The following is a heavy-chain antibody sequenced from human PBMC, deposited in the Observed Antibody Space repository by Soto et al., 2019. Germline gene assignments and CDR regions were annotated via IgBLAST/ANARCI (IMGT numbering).Heavy chain of an antibody. CDR1: GGTFSRFS. CDR3: AIDSRCRVEACGR. D-gene: IGHD2-15*01. CDR2: IMPMFGTE. J-gene: IGHJ3*01. Sequence: QVQLVQSGAEVKKPGSSVKVSCKASGGTFSRFSFNWVRQAPGQGLEWMGGIMPMFGTEKYAQRFQDKVTRAADESTGTAYVERSRLTSGEAAVEDWAIDSRCRVEACGRWGRGTGVTVSS. V-gene: IGHV1-69*12.